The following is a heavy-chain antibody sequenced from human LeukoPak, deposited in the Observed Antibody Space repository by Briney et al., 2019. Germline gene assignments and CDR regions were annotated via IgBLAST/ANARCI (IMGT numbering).Heavy chain of an antibody. J-gene: IGHJ5*02. D-gene: IGHD4-17*01. CDR3: ARGYGDYVSWFDP. CDR2: IYYSGST. Sequence: PSETLSLTCTVSGGSISSYYWSWIRQPPGKGLEWIGYIYYSGSTNYNPSLKSRVTISVDTSKNQFSLKLSSVTAADTAVYYCARGYGDYVSWFDPWGQGTLVTVSS. V-gene: IGHV4-59*01. CDR1: GGSISSYY.